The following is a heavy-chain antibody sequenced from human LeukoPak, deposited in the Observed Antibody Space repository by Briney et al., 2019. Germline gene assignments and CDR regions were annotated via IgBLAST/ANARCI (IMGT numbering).Heavy chain of an antibody. CDR3: AVRITVIVVVAPQFDY. Sequence: VRSLRLSCAASGFTFSSYAMHWVRQAPGKGLEWVAVISYDGSNKYYGDSVKGRFTISRDNSKNTLYLQMNSLRAEDTAVYYCAVRITVIVVVAPQFDYWGQGTPDTVSS. CDR1: GFTFSSYA. V-gene: IGHV3-30-3*01. CDR2: ISYDGSNK. J-gene: IGHJ4*02. D-gene: IGHD3-22*01.